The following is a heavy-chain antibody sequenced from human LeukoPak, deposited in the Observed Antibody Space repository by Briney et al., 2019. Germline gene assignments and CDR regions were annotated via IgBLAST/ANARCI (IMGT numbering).Heavy chain of an antibody. CDR1: GFTFSSYG. Sequence: GGSLRLSCAASGFTFSSYGMHWVRQAPGKGLEWVAVISYDGSNKYYADSVKGRFTISRDNSKNTLHLQMNSLRAEDTAVYYCAKDRYYDSSPSYGMDVWGQGTTVTVSS. J-gene: IGHJ6*02. CDR3: AKDRYYDSSPSYGMDV. CDR2: ISYDGSNK. V-gene: IGHV3-30*18. D-gene: IGHD3-22*01.